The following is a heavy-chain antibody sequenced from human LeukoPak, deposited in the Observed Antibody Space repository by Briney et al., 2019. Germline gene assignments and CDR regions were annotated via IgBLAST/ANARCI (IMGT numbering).Heavy chain of an antibody. CDR2: ISGGADIT. D-gene: IGHD3-10*01. V-gene: IGHV3-23*01. Sequence: PGRSLRLSCAASGFTFSSYAMSWVRQAPGKGLEWVSIISGGADITYYADSVKGRFSIFRDNSKNTLFLQMNSLRAEDTAIYYCAKRKYYESGPFDFWGQGTLVTVSS. CDR1: GFTFSSYA. J-gene: IGHJ4*02. CDR3: AKRKYYESGPFDF.